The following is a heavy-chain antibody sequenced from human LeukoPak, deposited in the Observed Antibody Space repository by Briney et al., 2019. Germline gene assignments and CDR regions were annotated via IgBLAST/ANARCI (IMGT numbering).Heavy chain of an antibody. CDR1: GFTFSDYW. D-gene: IGHD3-10*02. Sequence: GGSLRLSCAASGFTFSDYWMSWVRQAPGKGLEWVAVMSFDGTHIYYADSVKGRFTISRDNSKNTLYLQMNSLRDEDTAVYYCARCSGYGMDVWGQGTTVTVSS. J-gene: IGHJ6*02. CDR3: ARCSGYGMDV. V-gene: IGHV3-30-3*01. CDR2: MSFDGTHI.